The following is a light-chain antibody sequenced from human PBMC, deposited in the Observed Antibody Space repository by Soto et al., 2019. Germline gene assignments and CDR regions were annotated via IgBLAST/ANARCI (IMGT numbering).Light chain of an antibody. V-gene: IGKV1-39*01. J-gene: IGKJ4*01. CDR3: QQATIFPLT. CDR2: GAS. CDR1: RSISNY. Sequence: DIQMTQSPSSLSASVGDTVTIACRASRSISNYLNWYQQKPGRAPNLLISGASTLQRGVPSRFSGSGSGTTFTLTITCLQPEDFATYYCQQATIFPLTFGGGTEVEIK.